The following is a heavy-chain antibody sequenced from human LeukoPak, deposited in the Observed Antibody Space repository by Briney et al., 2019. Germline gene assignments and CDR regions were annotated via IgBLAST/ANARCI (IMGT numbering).Heavy chain of an antibody. V-gene: IGHV1-18*01. D-gene: IGHD3-3*01. Sequence: ASVKVSCKASGYTFTSYGISWVRQAPGQGLEWMGWISAYNGNTNYAQKLQGRVTMTTDTSTSTAYMELRSLRSDDTAVYYCARGPYYDFWSGYYIDYWGQGTLVTVSS. CDR3: ARGPYYDFWSGYYIDY. J-gene: IGHJ4*02. CDR1: GYTFTSYG. CDR2: ISAYNGNT.